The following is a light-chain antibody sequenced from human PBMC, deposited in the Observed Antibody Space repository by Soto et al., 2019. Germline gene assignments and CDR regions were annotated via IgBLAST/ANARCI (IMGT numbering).Light chain of an antibody. Sequence: DIQMTQSPSSLSASVGDRVSITCRASQDIERWLAWYQQKPGEAPKVLIYAASSLQSGVPSRFSGGGSGTDFSLTISSLQPEDFATYYCKQSKSFPLTFGGGTKVDIK. CDR3: KQSKSFPLT. V-gene: IGKV1-12*01. J-gene: IGKJ4*01. CDR1: QDIERW. CDR2: AAS.